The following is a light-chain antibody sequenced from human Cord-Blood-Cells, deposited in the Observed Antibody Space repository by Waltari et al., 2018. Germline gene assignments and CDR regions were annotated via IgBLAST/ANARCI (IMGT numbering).Light chain of an antibody. Sequence: DIQMTQSPSTLSASVGHRVTITCRASQSISSWLAWYQQKPGKAPKLLLYKASSLESGVPSRFSGSGSGTEFTLTISSLQPDDFATYYCQQYNSYSSFGQGTKLEIK. V-gene: IGKV1-5*03. CDR3: QQYNSYSS. J-gene: IGKJ2*03. CDR1: QSISSW. CDR2: KAS.